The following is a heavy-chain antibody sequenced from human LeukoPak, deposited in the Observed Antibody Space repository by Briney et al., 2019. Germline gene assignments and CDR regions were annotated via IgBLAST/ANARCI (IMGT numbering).Heavy chain of an antibody. CDR3: ARRGGTLVVVPAQRGSGYDRGFDY. J-gene: IGHJ4*02. D-gene: IGHD5-12*01. Sequence: PSETLSLTCAVYGGSFSGYYWSWIRQPPGKGLEWIGEINHSGSTNYNPSLKSRVTISVDTSKNQFSLKLSSVTAADTAVYYCARRGGTLVVVPAQRGSGYDRGFDYWGQGTLVTVSS. V-gene: IGHV4-34*01. CDR1: GGSFSGYY. CDR2: INHSGST.